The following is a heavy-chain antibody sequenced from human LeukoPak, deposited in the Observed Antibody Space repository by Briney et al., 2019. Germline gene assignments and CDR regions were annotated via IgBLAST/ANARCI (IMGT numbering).Heavy chain of an antibody. CDR2: IYYSGST. V-gene: IGHV4-59*01. CDR3: AREGVLSADERRQTGGFDY. Sequence: PSETLSLTCTVSGGSISSYYWSWIRQPPGKGLEWIGYIYYSGSTNYNPSLKSRVTISVDTSKNQFSLKLSSVTAADTAVYYCAREGVLSADERRQTGGFDYWGQEPWSPSPQ. J-gene: IGHJ4*01. D-gene: IGHD1-14*01. CDR1: GGSISSYY.